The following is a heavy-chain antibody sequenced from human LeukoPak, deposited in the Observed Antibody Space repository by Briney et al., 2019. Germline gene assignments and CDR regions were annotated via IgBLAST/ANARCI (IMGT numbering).Heavy chain of an antibody. CDR1: GYTFTGYY. Sequence: GASVKVSCKASGYTFTGYYMHWVRQAPGQGLEWMGWINPNSGGTNYAQKFQGRVTMTRDTSISTAYMELSRLRSDDTAVYYCARDPPRSTSRKIQLFDYWGQGTLVTVSS. J-gene: IGHJ4*02. CDR3: ARDPPRSTSRKIQLFDY. CDR2: INPNSGGT. V-gene: IGHV1-2*02. D-gene: IGHD2-2*01.